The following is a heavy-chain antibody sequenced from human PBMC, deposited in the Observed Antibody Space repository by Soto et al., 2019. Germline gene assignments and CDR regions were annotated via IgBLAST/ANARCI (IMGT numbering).Heavy chain of an antibody. V-gene: IGHV4-59*01. CDR2: IYYNGNI. CDR1: DGSITKYY. CDR3: ARDPAP. J-gene: IGHJ5*02. Sequence: PSGTLSLTCTVSDGSITKYYWTWIRQPPGKGLEWIGYIYYNGNINYNPSLKSRVTISVDTSKNQFSLKLSSVTAADTAVYYCARDPAPWGQGALVTVSS. D-gene: IGHD2-2*01.